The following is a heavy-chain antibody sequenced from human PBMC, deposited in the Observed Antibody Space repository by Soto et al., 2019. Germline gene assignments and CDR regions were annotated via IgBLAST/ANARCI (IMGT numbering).Heavy chain of an antibody. V-gene: IGHV1-18*04. CDR2: ISTYNGNT. CDR1: GYRFTTYG. J-gene: IGHJ6*02. CDR3: AGGLGTNGLDV. Sequence: QVQLLQSGAEVKKPGASVKVSCKASGYRFTTYGITWVRLAPGQGLEWLGGISTYNGNTDYAQNLQDRVTMTTETSTSTAYMEVTSLTSDDTAVYYCAGGLGTNGLDVWGQGTTVTVSS. D-gene: IGHD7-27*01.